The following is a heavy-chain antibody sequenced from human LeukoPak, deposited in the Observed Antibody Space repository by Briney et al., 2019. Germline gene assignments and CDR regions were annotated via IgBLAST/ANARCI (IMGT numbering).Heavy chain of an antibody. V-gene: IGHV4-38-2*02. J-gene: IGHJ1*01. D-gene: IGHD2-2*01. CDR3: ARPYCSSTSCYHGDTFDI. Sequence: SETLSLTCTVSGYSISSGYYWGWIRQPPGKGLEWIGSIYHSGSTYYNPSLKSRVTISVDTSKNQFSLKLSSVTAADTAVYYCARPYCSSTSCYHGDTFDIWGQGTLVTVSS. CDR2: IYHSGST. CDR1: GYSISSGYY.